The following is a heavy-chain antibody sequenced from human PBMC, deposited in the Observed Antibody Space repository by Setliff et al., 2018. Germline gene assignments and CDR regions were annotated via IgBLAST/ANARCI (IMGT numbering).Heavy chain of an antibody. J-gene: IGHJ6*03. CDR1: GGTFRSYG. CDR2: SIPSFGST. D-gene: IGHD5-18*01. CDR3: AREGVDTRSSTDYRYYMDV. V-gene: IGHV1-69*05. Sequence: SVKVSCKASGGTFRSYGISWVRQAPGQGLEWMGGSIPSFGSTNYAQKFQDRVTIITDESTSTAYMELSSLRTEDTAVYYCAREGVDTRSSTDYRYYMDVWGKGTTVTVSS.